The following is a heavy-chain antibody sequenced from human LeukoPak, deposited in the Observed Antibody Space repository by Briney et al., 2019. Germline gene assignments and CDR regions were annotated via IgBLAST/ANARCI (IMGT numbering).Heavy chain of an antibody. CDR2: IYYSGST. Sequence: SETLSLTCTVSGGSISSSSYYWGWIRQPPGKGLEWIGSIYYSGSTYYNPSLKSRVTISVDTSKNQFSLKLSSVTAADTAVYYCARGTTYPGGHGAFDIWGQGTMVTVSS. V-gene: IGHV4-39*07. CDR3: ARGTTYPGGHGAFDI. CDR1: GGSISSSSYY. D-gene: IGHD2-8*02. J-gene: IGHJ3*02.